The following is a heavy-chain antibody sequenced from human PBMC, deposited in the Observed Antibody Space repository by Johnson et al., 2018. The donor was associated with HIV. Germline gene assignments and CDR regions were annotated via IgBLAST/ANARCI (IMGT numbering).Heavy chain of an antibody. V-gene: IGHV3-20*03. CDR3: ARVRIGRENAFDI. Sequence: MKWVRQTPGMGLEWVSAINWNAGRTGYTDSVKGRFTICRDNAKNSLYVEMNSLRVEDTAMYYCARVRIGRENAFDIWGQGTMVTVSS. D-gene: IGHD1-26*01. J-gene: IGHJ3*02. CDR2: INWNAGRT.